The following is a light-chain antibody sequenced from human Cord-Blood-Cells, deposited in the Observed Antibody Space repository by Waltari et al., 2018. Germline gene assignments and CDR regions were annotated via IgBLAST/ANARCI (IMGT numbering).Light chain of an antibody. CDR2: DVS. CDR1: SSDVGGYNH. Sequence: QSALTQPRSVSGSPGQSVTISCTGTSSDVGGYNHVSWYQQHPGKAPKLMIYDVSKRPSGVPDRFSGSKSVNTASLTISGLQAEDEADYYFCSYAGSYTYVVFGGGTKLTVL. J-gene: IGLJ2*01. V-gene: IGLV2-11*01. CDR3: CSYAGSYTYVV.